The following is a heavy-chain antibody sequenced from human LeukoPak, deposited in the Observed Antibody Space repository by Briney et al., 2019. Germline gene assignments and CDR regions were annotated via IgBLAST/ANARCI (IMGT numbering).Heavy chain of an antibody. CDR3: ARVDAISHTNWGFGGHSNNFDY. J-gene: IGHJ4*02. CDR1: GFTFDDYA. V-gene: IGHV3-20*04. CDR2: LNWNGGTT. D-gene: IGHD7-27*01. Sequence: GGSLRLSCAASGFTFDDYAMSWVRQAPGKGLEWVSGLNWNGGTTGYADFVKGRFTISRDNAKNSLYLQMNSPRAEDTALYYCARVDAISHTNWGFGGHSNNFDYWGQGTLVTVSS.